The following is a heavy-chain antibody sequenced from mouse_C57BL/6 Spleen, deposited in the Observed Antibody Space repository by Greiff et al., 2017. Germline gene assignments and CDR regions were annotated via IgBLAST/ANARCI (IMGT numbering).Heavy chain of an antibody. CDR2: IDPETGGT. V-gene: IGHV1-15*01. D-gene: IGHD2-2*01. Sequence: QVQLKQSGAELVRPGASVTLSCKASGYTFTDYEMHWVKQTPVHGLEWIGAIDPETGGTAYNQKFKGKAILTADKSSSTAYMELRSLTSEDSAVYYGTGLRRPYYYAMDYWGQGTSVTVSS. J-gene: IGHJ4*01. CDR1: GYTFTDYE. CDR3: TGLRRPYYYAMDY.